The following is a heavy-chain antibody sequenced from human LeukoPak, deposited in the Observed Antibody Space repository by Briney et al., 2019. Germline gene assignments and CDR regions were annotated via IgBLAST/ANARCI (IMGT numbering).Heavy chain of an antibody. J-gene: IGHJ5*02. CDR1: GYTFTGYY. D-gene: IGHD3-10*01. CDR2: INPNSGGT. CDR3: ARTQALYGSGSYYKPQQGWFDP. Sequence: WASVKVSCKASGYTFTGYYMHWVRQDPGQGLVLMGWINPNSGGTTNAKTFQGRVTMTRDTSISTAYMELSRLRSDDTAVYYCARTQALYGSGSYYKPQQGWFDPWGQGTLVTVSS. V-gene: IGHV1-2*02.